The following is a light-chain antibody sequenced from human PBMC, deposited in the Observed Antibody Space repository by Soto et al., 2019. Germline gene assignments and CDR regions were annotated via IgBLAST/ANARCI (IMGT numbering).Light chain of an antibody. J-gene: IGLJ1*01. CDR2: EVT. CDR3: CSYAGSNNLKV. Sequence: QSALTQPPSAPGSPGQSVTISCTGTSSDVGGYNYVSWYQQHPGKAPKLMIYEVTKRPSGVPDRFSGSKSGNTASLTVSGLQAEDEADYYCCSYAGSNNLKVFGTGTKVTVL. V-gene: IGLV2-8*01. CDR1: SSDVGGYNY.